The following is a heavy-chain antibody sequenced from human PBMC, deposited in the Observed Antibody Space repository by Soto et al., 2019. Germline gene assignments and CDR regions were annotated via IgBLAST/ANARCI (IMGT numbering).Heavy chain of an antibody. CDR2: ISWNGGSI. V-gene: IGHV3-9*01. D-gene: IGHD2-21*02. CDR1: GLSFDDYA. CDR3: AKSMGGTANGMGV. Sequence: EVQLVESGGGLVQPGRSLRLSCAASGLSFDDYAMHWVRQVPGKGLEWVSGISWNGGSIGYADSVKGRFSISRDNXKNSLSLQMNSLRVEDTALYYCAKSMGGTANGMGVWGQGTTVTVSS. J-gene: IGHJ6*02.